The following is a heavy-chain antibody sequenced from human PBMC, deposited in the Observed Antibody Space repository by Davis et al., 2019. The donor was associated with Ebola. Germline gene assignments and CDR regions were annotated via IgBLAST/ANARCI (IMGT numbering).Heavy chain of an antibody. D-gene: IGHD6-19*01. CDR1: GGSFSGYY. CDR2: INHSGST. Sequence: PSETLSLTCAVYGGSFSGYYWSWIRQPPGKGLEWIGEINHSGSTNYNPSLKSRVTISVDKSKNQFSLKLSSVTAADTAVYYCATVSSGWSPFDYWGQGTLVTVSS. CDR3: ATVSSGWSPFDY. J-gene: IGHJ4*02. V-gene: IGHV4-34*01.